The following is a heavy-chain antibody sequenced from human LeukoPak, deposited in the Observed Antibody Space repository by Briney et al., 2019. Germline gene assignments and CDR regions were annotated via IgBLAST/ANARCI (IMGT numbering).Heavy chain of an antibody. CDR1: GFTFSSSA. J-gene: IGHJ3*02. V-gene: IGHV3-23*01. CDR3: AKPRSGWYTAFDI. CDR2: ISNNGGYT. D-gene: IGHD6-19*01. Sequence: QTGGSLRLSCAASGFTFSSSAMSWVRQAPGKGLEWVSAISNNGGYTYYADSVKGRFTISRDNSKNTLYLQMNSLRAEDTAVYYCAKPRSGWYTAFDIWGQGTMVTVSS.